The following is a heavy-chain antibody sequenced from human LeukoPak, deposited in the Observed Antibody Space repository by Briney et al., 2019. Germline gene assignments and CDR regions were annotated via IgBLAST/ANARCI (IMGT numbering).Heavy chain of an antibody. V-gene: IGHV3-53*01. D-gene: IGHD6-19*01. J-gene: IGHJ4*02. CDR1: GFTVSSNY. Sequence: GGSLRLSCAASGFTVSSNYMSWVRQAPGKGLEWVSVIYSGGSTYYADSVKGRFTISRDNSKNTLYLQMDSLRVEDTAVYYCARDGRGSGWYYFDYWGQGTLVTVSS. CDR3: ARDGRGSGWYYFDY. CDR2: IYSGGST.